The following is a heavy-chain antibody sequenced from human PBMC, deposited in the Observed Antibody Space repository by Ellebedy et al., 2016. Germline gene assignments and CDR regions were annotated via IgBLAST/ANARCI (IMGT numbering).Heavy chain of an antibody. V-gene: IGHV3-74*01. CDR2: IPSDGSHR. CDR1: GFTLSSYW. Sequence: GGSLRLXXAASGFTLSSYWMHWVRQVPGKGLVWVSHIPSDGSHRNYADSVKGRFTISRDNAKNTLYLQMNSLRAEDTAVYYCVSQIALGYWGRGTLVTVSS. CDR3: VSQIALGY. J-gene: IGHJ4*02. D-gene: IGHD3-22*01.